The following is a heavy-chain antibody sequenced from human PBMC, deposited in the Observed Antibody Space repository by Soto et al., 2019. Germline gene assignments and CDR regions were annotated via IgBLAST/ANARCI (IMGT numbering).Heavy chain of an antibody. J-gene: IGHJ4*02. CDR3: ARSGYSYGPNPLLY. D-gene: IGHD5-18*01. V-gene: IGHV4-31*03. CDR2: IYYSGST. Sequence: QVQLQESGPGLVKPSQTLSLTCTVSGGSISSSGYYWSWIRQHPGKGLEWIGYIYYSGSTYYNPSLKCRVTISVDTSKNQFSLKLSSVTAADTAVYYCARSGYSYGPNPLLYWGQGTLVTVSS. CDR1: GGSISSSGYY.